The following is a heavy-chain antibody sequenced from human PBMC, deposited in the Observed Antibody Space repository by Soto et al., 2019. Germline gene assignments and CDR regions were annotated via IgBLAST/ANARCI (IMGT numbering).Heavy chain of an antibody. CDR2: TSYDGNNE. Sequence: GGSLRLSCAASGFTFSNYAMHWVRQAPGKGLEWVALTSYDGNNEYYTDSVKGRFTISRDNSKNTLYLQMNSLRAEDTAVYYCAKSAYCGGDCYLWNFQHWGQGTLVTVSS. D-gene: IGHD2-21*02. CDR1: GFTFSNYA. J-gene: IGHJ1*01. V-gene: IGHV3-30*18. CDR3: AKSAYCGGDCYLWNFQH.